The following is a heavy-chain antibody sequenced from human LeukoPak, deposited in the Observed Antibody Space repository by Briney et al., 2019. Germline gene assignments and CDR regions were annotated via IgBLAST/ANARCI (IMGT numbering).Heavy chain of an antibody. V-gene: IGHV3-30*02. J-gene: IGHJ4*02. D-gene: IGHD6-13*01. CDR3: AKDGAAAQYYFDY. CDR2: IRYDGSNK. Sequence: GGSLRLSCAASGFTFSSYGMHWVRQAPGKGLEWVAFIRYDGSNKYYADSVKGRFTISRDNSKNTLYLQMNSLRAEDTAVYYCAKDGAAAQYYFDYWGQGTLVTVSS. CDR1: GFTFSSYG.